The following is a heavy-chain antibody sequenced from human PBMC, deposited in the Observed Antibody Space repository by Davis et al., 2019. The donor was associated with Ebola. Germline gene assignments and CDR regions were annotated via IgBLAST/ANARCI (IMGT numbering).Heavy chain of an antibody. CDR1: GFTFSSYW. V-gene: IGHV3-74*01. D-gene: IGHD3-3*01. J-gene: IGHJ4*02. Sequence: PGGSLRLSCAASGFTFSSYWMHWVRQAPGKGLVWVSRINSDGSSTSYADSVKGRFTISRDTSKNTVYLQMNNVRPEDTAVYYCAKDTLQFLAWVLDYFDYWGQGTLVTVSS. CDR3: AKDTLQFLAWVLDYFDY. CDR2: INSDGSST.